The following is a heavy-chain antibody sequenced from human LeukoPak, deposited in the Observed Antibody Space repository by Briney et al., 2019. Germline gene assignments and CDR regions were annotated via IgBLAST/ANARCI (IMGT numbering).Heavy chain of an antibody. Sequence: ASVKVSCKASGYTFTGYYMHWVRQAPGQGLGWMGWINPNSGGTNYAQKFQGRVTMTRDTSISTAYMELSRLRSDDTAVYYCARDPDYGDIDAFDIWGQGTMVTVSS. J-gene: IGHJ3*02. D-gene: IGHD4-17*01. V-gene: IGHV1-2*02. CDR1: GYTFTGYY. CDR2: INPNSGGT. CDR3: ARDPDYGDIDAFDI.